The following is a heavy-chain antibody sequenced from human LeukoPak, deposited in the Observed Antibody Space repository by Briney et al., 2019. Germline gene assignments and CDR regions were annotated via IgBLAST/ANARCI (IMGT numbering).Heavy chain of an antibody. CDR1: GFIFSRYA. D-gene: IGHD2-15*01. CDR2: IRGSSGST. Sequence: GGSLRLSCAASGFIFSRYAMTWVRQAPGKGLEWVSSIRGSSGSTYYADSVKGRFTISRDTSKSTLYLQMSSLRAEDTAVYYCAKRSGDSYFLDSWGQGTLVTVSS. J-gene: IGHJ4*02. V-gene: IGHV3-23*01. CDR3: AKRSGDSYFLDS.